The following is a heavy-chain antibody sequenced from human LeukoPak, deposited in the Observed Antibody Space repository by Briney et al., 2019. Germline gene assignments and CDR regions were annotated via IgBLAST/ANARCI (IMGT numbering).Heavy chain of an antibody. Sequence: GGSLRLSCAASEFTFRTYSMNWVRQAPGKGLEWVSSIDSSSAYIYYADSVKGRFTISRDNAKNSLYLQMNSLRAEDTAVYYCARDEGIYYPNDYWGQGTLVTVSS. CDR1: EFTFRTYS. V-gene: IGHV3-21*01. CDR3: ARDEGIYYPNDY. CDR2: IDSSSAYI. D-gene: IGHD3-22*01. J-gene: IGHJ4*02.